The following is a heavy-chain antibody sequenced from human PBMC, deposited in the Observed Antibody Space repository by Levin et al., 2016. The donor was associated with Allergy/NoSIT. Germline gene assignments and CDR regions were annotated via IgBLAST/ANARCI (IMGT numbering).Heavy chain of an antibody. Sequence: WIRQPPGKGLEWIGYIYYSGSTNYNPSLKSRVTISVDTSKNQFSLKLSSVTAADTAVYYCARVRGGITMIANRYFDLWGRGTLVTVSS. CDR3: ARVRGGITMIANRYFDL. V-gene: IGHV4-59*01. D-gene: IGHD3-22*01. CDR2: IYYSGST. J-gene: IGHJ2*01.